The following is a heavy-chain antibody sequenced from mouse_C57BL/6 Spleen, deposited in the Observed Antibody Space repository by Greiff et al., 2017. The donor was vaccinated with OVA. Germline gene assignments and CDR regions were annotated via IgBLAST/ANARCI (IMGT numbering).Heavy chain of an antibody. V-gene: IGHV1-15*01. CDR3: TRNWLDYFDY. J-gene: IGHJ2*01. CDR2: IDPETGGT. Sequence: PLQQSGAELVRPGASVTLSCKASGYTFTDYEMHWVKQTPVHGLEWIGAIDPETGGTAYNQKFKGKAILTADKSSSTAYMELRSLTSEDSAVYYCTRNWLDYFDYWGQGTTLTVSS. CDR1: GYTFTDYE. D-gene: IGHD2-2*01.